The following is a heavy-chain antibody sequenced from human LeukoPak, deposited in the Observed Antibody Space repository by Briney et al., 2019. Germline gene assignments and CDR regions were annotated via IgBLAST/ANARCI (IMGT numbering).Heavy chain of an antibody. CDR2: INPNSGGT. V-gene: IGHV1-2*02. Sequence: ASVKVSCKASGYTFTGYYMHWVRQAPGQGLEWMGWINPNSGGTNYAQKFQGRVTMTRDTSISTAYMELSRLRSDDTAVYYCARNIAAAGFAFDIWGQGTMVTVSS. CDR1: GYTFTGYY. J-gene: IGHJ3*02. D-gene: IGHD6-13*01. CDR3: ARNIAAAGFAFDI.